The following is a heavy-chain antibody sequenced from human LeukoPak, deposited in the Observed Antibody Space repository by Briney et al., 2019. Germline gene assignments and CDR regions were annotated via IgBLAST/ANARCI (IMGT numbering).Heavy chain of an antibody. CDR1: GFTFSNAW. D-gene: IGHD3-22*01. CDR3: TTEYYYDSSGYYYKGY. J-gene: IGHJ4*02. V-gene: IGHV3-15*01. CDR2: IKSKTDGGTT. Sequence: PGESLRLSCAASGFTFSNAWLIWVRQAPGKGLEWVGRIKSKTDGGTTDYAAPVKGRFTISRDDSKNTLYLQMNSLKTEDTAVYYCTTEYYYDSSGYYYKGYWGQGTLVTVSS.